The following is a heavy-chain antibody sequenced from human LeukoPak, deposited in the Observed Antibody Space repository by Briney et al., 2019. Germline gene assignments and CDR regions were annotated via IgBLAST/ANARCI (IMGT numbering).Heavy chain of an antibody. CDR2: MSHDGVKI. D-gene: IGHD3-10*01. CDR1: GFTFRTYA. CDR3: SWYFDL. Sequence: GGSLRLSCAASGFTFRTYAMHWVRQAPGKGLEWVAFMSHDGVKIFHADSVKGRFTISRDNAKNSLYLQMNSLYYCAKNWGSFSWYFDLWGRGTLVTVSS. V-gene: IGHV3-30*03. J-gene: IGHJ2*01.